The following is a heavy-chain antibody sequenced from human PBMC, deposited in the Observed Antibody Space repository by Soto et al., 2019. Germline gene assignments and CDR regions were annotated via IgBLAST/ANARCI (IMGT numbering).Heavy chain of an antibody. D-gene: IGHD3-10*01. CDR2: IYSSGST. CDR1: GGSISRGDYL. J-gene: IGHJ6*02. CDR3: ARDSRATLLRGVHYGMDV. Sequence: SETLSLTCTVSGGSISRGDYLWTWIRQPPGKGLEWIGYIYSSGSTYYNPSLRSRVTISVDTSENLFSLKLTSVTAADTAVYYCARDSRATLLRGVHYGMDVWGQGTTVTVSS. V-gene: IGHV4-30-4*01.